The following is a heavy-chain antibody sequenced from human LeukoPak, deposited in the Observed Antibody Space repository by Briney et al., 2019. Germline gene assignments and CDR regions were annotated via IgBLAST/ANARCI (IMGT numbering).Heavy chain of an antibody. J-gene: IGHJ4*02. CDR1: EFTFSTYA. CDR3: AKASGSGTYYKFPFDY. Sequence: GGSLRLSCAASEFTFSTYAMSWVRQAPGKGLEWVSAISGSGGSTYYADSVKGRFTISRDNSKNTLYLQMNSLRAEDTAVYYCAKASGSGTYYKFPFDYWGQGTLVTVSS. CDR2: ISGSGGST. V-gene: IGHV3-23*01. D-gene: IGHD3-10*01.